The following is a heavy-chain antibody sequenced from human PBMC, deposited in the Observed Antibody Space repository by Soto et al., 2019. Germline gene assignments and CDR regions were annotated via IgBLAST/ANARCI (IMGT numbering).Heavy chain of an antibody. V-gene: IGHV1-18*01. Sequence: ASVKVSCKASGYTFTSYGISWVRQAPGQGLEWMGWISAYNGNTNYAQKLQGRVTMTTDTSTSTAYMELRSLRSDDTAVYYCARDLVVVGGRNYYGMDVWGQGTTVTVSS. CDR3: ARDLVVVGGRNYYGMDV. CDR2: ISAYNGNT. CDR1: GYTFTSYG. D-gene: IGHD2-15*01. J-gene: IGHJ6*02.